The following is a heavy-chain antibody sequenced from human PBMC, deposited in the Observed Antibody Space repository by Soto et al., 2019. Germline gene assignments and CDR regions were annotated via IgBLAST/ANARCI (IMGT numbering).Heavy chain of an antibody. J-gene: IGHJ4*02. D-gene: IGHD4-17*01. V-gene: IGHV3-23*01. CDR2: ISGSGGST. CDR1: GFTFSSYA. CDR3: AKANDYGDQVFDY. Sequence: GGSLILSCAASGFTFSSYAMSWVRYAPGKGLEWVSAISGSGGSTYYADSVKGRFSISRDNSKNTLYLQMNSLRDEDTAVYYCAKANDYGDQVFDYWGQGTLVTVSS.